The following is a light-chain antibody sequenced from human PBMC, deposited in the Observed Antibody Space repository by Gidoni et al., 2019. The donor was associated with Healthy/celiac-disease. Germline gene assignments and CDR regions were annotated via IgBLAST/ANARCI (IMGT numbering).Light chain of an antibody. CDR1: ALPKKY. Sequence: SYEPTPPPSVSVSLGQMARITCSGEALPKKYAYWYQQKPGQFPVLVIYKDSERPSGTPERFSGSSSGTIVTLTISGVQAEDEADYYCLSADSSGTPYVFGTGTKVTVL. CDR3: LSADSSGTPYV. V-gene: IGLV3-16*01. J-gene: IGLJ1*01. CDR2: KDS.